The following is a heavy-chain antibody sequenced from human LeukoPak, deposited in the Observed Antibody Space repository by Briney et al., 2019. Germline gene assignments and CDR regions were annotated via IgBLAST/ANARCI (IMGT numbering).Heavy chain of an antibody. D-gene: IGHD3-16*01. J-gene: IGHJ4*02. Sequence: NPSETLSLSCLVSGDSIRSSNYYWGWIRQPPGKGLEWIGSIYYSGSTYYNPSLKSRFTISVDTSKNQFSLKLSSVTAADTAVYYCARQGAFNYWGQGTLVTVSS. V-gene: IGHV4-39*01. CDR1: GDSIRSSNYY. CDR2: IYYSGST. CDR3: ARQGAFNY.